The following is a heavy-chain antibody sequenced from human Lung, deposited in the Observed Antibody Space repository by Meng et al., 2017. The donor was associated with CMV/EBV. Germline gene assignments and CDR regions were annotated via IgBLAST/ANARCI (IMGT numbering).Heavy chain of an antibody. J-gene: IGHJ4*02. V-gene: IGHV3-30*02. Sequence: GESXKISCAASGFRFDDYGMHWVRQTPGKGLEWVAFIRHDGTNKFYGDSVKGRFTISRDNSKNTVYLQMNSLRPEETAVYYCAKDLLLFGGPNAYCAQWGQGTXVTVSS. CDR2: IRHDGTNK. D-gene: IGHD3-16*01. CDR1: GFRFDDYG. CDR3: AKDLLLFGGPNAYCAQ.